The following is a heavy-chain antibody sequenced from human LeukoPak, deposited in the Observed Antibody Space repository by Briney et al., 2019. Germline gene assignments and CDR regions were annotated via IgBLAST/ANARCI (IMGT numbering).Heavy chain of an antibody. D-gene: IGHD1-20*01. CDR3: ARDRITGTRYYYYGMDV. V-gene: IGHV4-59*12. Sequence: SETLSLTCTVSGGSISHYFWSWIRQPPGKALEWIGYIYYSGSTNYNPSLKSRVTISVDTSKNQFSLKLSSVTAADTAVYYCARDRITGTRYYYYGMDVWGQGTTVTVSS. CDR2: IYYSGST. J-gene: IGHJ6*02. CDR1: GGSISHYF.